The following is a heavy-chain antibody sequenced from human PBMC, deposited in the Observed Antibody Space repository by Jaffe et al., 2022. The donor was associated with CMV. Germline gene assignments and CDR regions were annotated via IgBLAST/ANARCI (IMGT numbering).Heavy chain of an antibody. J-gene: IGHJ6*03. Sequence: EVQLVESGGGLVQPGGSLRLSCAASGFTFSSYWMHWVRQAPGKGLVWVSRINSDGSSTSYADSVKGRFTISRDNAKNTLYLQMNSLRAEDTAVYYCARWGATQCSSTSCYNGDYYYYMDVWGKGTTVTVSS. CDR3: ARWGATQCSSTSCYNGDYYYYMDV. CDR2: INSDGSST. V-gene: IGHV3-74*01. CDR1: GFTFSSYW. D-gene: IGHD2-2*02.